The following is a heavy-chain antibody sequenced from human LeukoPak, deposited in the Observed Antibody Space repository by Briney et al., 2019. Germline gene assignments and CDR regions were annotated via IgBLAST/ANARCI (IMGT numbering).Heavy chain of an antibody. J-gene: IGHJ4*02. Sequence: GGSLRLSCAASGFTFSSYAMSWVRQAPGKGLEWVSGISWNSGSIGYADSVKGRFTISRDNAKSSLYLQMNSLRAEDTALYYCAKGSPNLAARGYSDYWGQGTLVTVSS. CDR2: ISWNSGSI. CDR1: GFTFSSYA. CDR3: AKGSPNLAARGYSDY. V-gene: IGHV3-9*01. D-gene: IGHD6-6*01.